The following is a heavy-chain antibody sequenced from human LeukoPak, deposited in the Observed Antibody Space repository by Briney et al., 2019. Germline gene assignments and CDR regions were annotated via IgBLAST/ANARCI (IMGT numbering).Heavy chain of an antibody. CDR2: MNPNSGDT. V-gene: IGHV1-2*02. Sequence: ASVKVSCKASGYTLTDYYIHWVRQAPGQGLEWMGWMNPNSGDTNSAQSFQGRVTMTRETSISTAYMELSRLRFDDTAVYYCARVRRYYYGMDVWGQGTTVTVS. J-gene: IGHJ6*02. CDR3: ARVRRYYYGMDV. CDR1: GYTLTDYY.